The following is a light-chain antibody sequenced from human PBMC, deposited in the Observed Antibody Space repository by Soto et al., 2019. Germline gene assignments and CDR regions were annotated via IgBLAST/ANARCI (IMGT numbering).Light chain of an antibody. Sequence: QSALTQPPSASGSPGQSVAISCTGTSSDVGGYNYVSWYQLHPGKAPKLMIYEVNLRPSGVPDRFSGSKSGNTASLTVSGLQAEDEADYYCSSYAGSNNYVFGTGTKVT. CDR1: SSDVGGYNY. V-gene: IGLV2-8*01. CDR2: EVN. CDR3: SSYAGSNNYV. J-gene: IGLJ1*01.